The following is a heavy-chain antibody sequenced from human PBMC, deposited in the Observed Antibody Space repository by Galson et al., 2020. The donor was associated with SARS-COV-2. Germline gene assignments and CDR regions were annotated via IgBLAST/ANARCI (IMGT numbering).Heavy chain of an antibody. CDR3: ARETDDYTSSWYDY. D-gene: IGHD6-13*01. CDR2: ISYDGTKR. J-gene: IGHJ4*02. Sequence: GESLKISGRASGFTFSSSAMHWVRQAPGKGLEWVAIISYDGTKRYNLDSVKGRFTISRDNSKNTLFLQMDSLTTEDTAVYYCARETDDYTSSWYDYWGQGTLVTVSS. V-gene: IGHV3-30*04. CDR1: GFTFSSSA.